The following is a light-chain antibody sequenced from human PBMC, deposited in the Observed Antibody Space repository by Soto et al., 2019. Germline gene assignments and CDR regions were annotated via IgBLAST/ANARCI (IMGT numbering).Light chain of an antibody. Sequence: EIVLTQSPATLSLSPGERATLSCRASQSVSSYLAWYQQKPGQAPRLLIYDASNRATGIPARFSGSGSGTDFTLTISSLGPEDFAVYYCQQGSNWPLFTFGPGTKVDIK. J-gene: IGKJ3*01. CDR2: DAS. CDR3: QQGSNWPLFT. CDR1: QSVSSY. V-gene: IGKV3-11*01.